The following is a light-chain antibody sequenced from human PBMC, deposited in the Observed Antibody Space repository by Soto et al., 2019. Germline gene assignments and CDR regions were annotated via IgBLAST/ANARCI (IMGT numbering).Light chain of an antibody. Sequence: EIVMTQSPATLSVSPGERATLSCRASQSVRSNVAWYQQKPGQAPRLLMYGVFTRATGIPARFSGSGSGTEFTLTISSLQSEDFAVYYCKHYNTWPGFGQGTKLEIK. CDR1: QSVRSN. CDR3: KHYNTWPG. CDR2: GVF. V-gene: IGKV3-15*01. J-gene: IGKJ2*01.